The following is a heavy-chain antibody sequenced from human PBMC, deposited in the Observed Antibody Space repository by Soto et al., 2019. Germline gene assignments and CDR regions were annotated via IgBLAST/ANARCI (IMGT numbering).Heavy chain of an antibody. CDR1: GYTFTGYY. CDR3: AREDVPVRGVTKRALYYYYYGMDV. D-gene: IGHD3-10*01. V-gene: IGHV1-2*04. Sequence: ASVKVSCKASGYTFTGYYMHWVRQAPGQGLEWMGWINPNSGGTNYAQKFQVWVTMTRDTSISTAYMELSRLRSDDTAVYYCAREDVPVRGVTKRALYYYYYGMDVWGQGTTDPVSS. CDR2: INPNSGGT. J-gene: IGHJ6*02.